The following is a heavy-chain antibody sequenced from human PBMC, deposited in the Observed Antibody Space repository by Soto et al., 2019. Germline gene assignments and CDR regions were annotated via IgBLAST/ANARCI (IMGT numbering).Heavy chain of an antibody. CDR3: ARNAILTVMDV. V-gene: IGHV4-31*03. J-gene: IGHJ6*02. D-gene: IGHD3-9*01. CDR2: IYYSGST. Sequence: SETLSLTCTVSGGSISSGGYYWSWIRQHPGKGLEWIGYIYYSGSTYYNPSLKSRVTISVDTSKNQFSLKLSSVTAADTAVYYCARNAILTVMDVWGQGTTVTVSS. CDR1: GGSISSGGYY.